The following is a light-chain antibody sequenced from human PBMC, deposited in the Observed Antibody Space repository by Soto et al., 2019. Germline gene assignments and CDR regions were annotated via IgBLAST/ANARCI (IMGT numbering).Light chain of an antibody. CDR1: QSIRSY. CDR3: QQSYSTPPWT. Sequence: DIQLTQSPSSLSASVGDKVTITCRASQSIRSYLNWVQQKPGKAPKLLIYDASSLHTGVPSRFSGSGSGTDFSLTISSLQPEDFATYYCQQSYSTPPWTFGQGTKVDIK. CDR2: DAS. V-gene: IGKV1-39*01. J-gene: IGKJ1*01.